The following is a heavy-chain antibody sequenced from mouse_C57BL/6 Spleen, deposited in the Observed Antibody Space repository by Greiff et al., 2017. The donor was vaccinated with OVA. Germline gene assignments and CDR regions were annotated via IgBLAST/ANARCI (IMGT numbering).Heavy chain of an antibody. CDR1: GYAFTNYL. J-gene: IGHJ2*01. CDR2: INPGSGGT. CDR3: ARSRDYNGSSDY. Sequence: QVQLQQSGAELVRPGTSVKVSCKASGYAFTNYLIEWVKQRPGQGLEWIGVINPGSGGTNYNEKFKGKATLTADKSSSTAYMQLSSLTSEDSAVYFCARSRDYNGSSDYWGQGTTLTVSS. V-gene: IGHV1-54*01. D-gene: IGHD1-1*01.